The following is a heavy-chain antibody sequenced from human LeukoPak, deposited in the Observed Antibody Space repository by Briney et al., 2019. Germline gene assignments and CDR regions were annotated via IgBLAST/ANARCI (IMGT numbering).Heavy chain of an antibody. CDR1: GFTFSSYS. CDR3: VSFYETY. D-gene: IGHD2-2*01. CDR2: INSDSSAI. J-gene: IGHJ4*02. Sequence: GGSLRLSCVASGFTFSSYSMNWVRQAPGKGLDWISGINSDSSAIYYADSVKGRFTISRDNAKNSLYLQMNSLRAEDTAVYYCVSFYETYWGRGTLVTVSS. V-gene: IGHV3-48*01.